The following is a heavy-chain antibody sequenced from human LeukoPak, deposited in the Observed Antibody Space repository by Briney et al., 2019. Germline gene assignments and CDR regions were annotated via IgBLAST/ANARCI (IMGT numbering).Heavy chain of an antibody. D-gene: IGHD2-15*01. V-gene: IGHV3-33*08. J-gene: IGHJ4*02. CDR1: GFTFSSYG. CDR3: ARDLLGYCSGGSCYGVGY. CDR2: IWYDGSNK. Sequence: PGGFLRLSCAVSGFTFSSYGMHWVRQAPGKGLEWVAVIWYDGSNKYYADSVKGRFTISRDNSKNTLYLQMNSLRAEDTAVYYCARDLLGYCSGGSCYGVGYWGQGTLVTVSS.